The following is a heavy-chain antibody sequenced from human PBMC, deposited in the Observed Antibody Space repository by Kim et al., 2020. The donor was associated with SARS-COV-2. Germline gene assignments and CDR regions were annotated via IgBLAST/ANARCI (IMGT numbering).Heavy chain of an antibody. D-gene: IGHD6-19*01. V-gene: IGHV3-9*01. Sequence: GGSLRLSCAASGFTFNNYAMHWVRLAPGKGLEWVSCISCNSGSICYADSLKGRFTISRDNAKNSLYLQMNSLRAEDTAFYYCAKDSHSSGWLHFDYWGQGTLVTVSS. CDR1: GFTFNNYA. CDR3: AKDSHSSGWLHFDY. CDR2: ISCNSGSI. J-gene: IGHJ4*02.